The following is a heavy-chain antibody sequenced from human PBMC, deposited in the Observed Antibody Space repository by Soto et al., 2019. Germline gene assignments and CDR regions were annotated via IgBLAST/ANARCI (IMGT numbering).Heavy chain of an antibody. CDR2: IYYSGST. CDR3: ARGQWYSSSWYPFDY. J-gene: IGHJ4*02. D-gene: IGHD6-13*01. Sequence: QVQLQESGPGLVKPSETLSLTCTVSGGSISSYYWSWIRQPPGKGLEWIGYIYYSGSTNYNPSLKSRVTISVDTSKNQFSLKLSSVTAADTAVYYCARGQWYSSSWYPFDYWGQGTLVTVSS. V-gene: IGHV4-59*01. CDR1: GGSISSYY.